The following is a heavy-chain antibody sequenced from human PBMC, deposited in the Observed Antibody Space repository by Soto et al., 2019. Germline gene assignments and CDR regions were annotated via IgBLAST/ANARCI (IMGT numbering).Heavy chain of an antibody. CDR2: ISSSSRTI. D-gene: IGHD3-22*01. CDR1: GFTFSSYS. Sequence: EVQLVESGGGLVQPGGSLRLSCAASGFTFSSYSMNWVRQAPGKGLEWFSYISSSSRTIYYADSVKGRFTISRDNAKNSLYLQMNSLRAEDTAVYYCAREDYYYDSSPKYGMDVWCQGTTVTVSS. CDR3: AREDYYYDSSPKYGMDV. V-gene: IGHV3-48*01. J-gene: IGHJ6*02.